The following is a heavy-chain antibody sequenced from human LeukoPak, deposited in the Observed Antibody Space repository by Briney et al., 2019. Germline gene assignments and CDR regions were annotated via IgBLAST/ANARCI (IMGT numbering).Heavy chain of an antibody. V-gene: IGHV3-48*01. CDR1: GFTFSSYS. CDR3: ARADYYDNAFDI. Sequence: GGSLRLSCAASGFTFSSYSMNWVRQAPGKGLEWVSYISSSSSIICYADSVKGRFTISRDNAKNSLYLQMNSLRAEDTAVYYCARADYYDNAFDIWGQGTMVTVSS. D-gene: IGHD3-22*01. J-gene: IGHJ3*02. CDR2: ISSSSSII.